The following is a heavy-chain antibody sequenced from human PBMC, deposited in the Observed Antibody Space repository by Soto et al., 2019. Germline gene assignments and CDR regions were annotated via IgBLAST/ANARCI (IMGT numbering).Heavy chain of an antibody. Sequence: TGGSLRLSCAASGFTFSSYAMSWVRQAPGKGLEWVSAISGSGGSTYYADSVKGRFTISRDNSKNTLYLQMNSLRAEDTAVYYCAKAKQWLVRAEYFQHWGQGTLVTVSS. CDR1: GFTFSSYA. V-gene: IGHV3-23*01. D-gene: IGHD6-19*01. CDR3: AKAKQWLVRAEYFQH. CDR2: ISGSGGST. J-gene: IGHJ1*01.